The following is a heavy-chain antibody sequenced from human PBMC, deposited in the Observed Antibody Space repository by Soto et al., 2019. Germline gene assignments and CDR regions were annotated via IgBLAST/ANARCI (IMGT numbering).Heavy chain of an antibody. J-gene: IGHJ4*02. Sequence: SETLSLTCTVSGGSVGSGSYYWGWIRQPPGKGLEWIGYIYYSGSTNYNPSLKSRVTISVDTSRNQFSLKLSSVTAADTAVYYCARVDTTVTTCLDYWGQGTLVTVSS. V-gene: IGHV4-61*01. CDR2: IYYSGST. CDR3: ARVDTTVTTCLDY. D-gene: IGHD4-17*01. CDR1: GGSVGSGSYY.